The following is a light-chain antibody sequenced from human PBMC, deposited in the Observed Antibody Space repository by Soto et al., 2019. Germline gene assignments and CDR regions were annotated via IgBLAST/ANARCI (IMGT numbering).Light chain of an antibody. CDR2: DAS. CDR3: QQRSNWPLT. V-gene: IGKV3-11*01. Sequence: EIVMTQSPDTLCVSPGERATISCLASQSVSSDLAWYQQKPGQAPRLLIYDASNRATGIPARFSGSGSGTDFTLTISSLEPEDFAVYYCQQRSNWPLTFGGGTKVDIK. J-gene: IGKJ4*01. CDR1: QSVSSD.